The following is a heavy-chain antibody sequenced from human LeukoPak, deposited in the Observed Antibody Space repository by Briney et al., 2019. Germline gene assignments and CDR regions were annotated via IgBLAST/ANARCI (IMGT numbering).Heavy chain of an antibody. CDR1: GGSFSGYY. D-gene: IGHD3-22*01. CDR2: INHSGST. J-gene: IGHJ4*02. V-gene: IGHV4-34*01. Sequence: PSETLSLTCAVYGGSFSGYYWSWIRQPPGKGLEWIGEINHSGSTNYNPSLKSRVTISVDTSKNQFSLKLSSVTAADTAVYYCARLTKWNYCDFYWGQGTLVTVSS. CDR3: ARLTKWNYCDFY.